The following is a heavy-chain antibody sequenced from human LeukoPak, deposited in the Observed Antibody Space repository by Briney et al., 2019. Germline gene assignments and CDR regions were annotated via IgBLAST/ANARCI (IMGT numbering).Heavy chain of an antibody. CDR2: ISGSGGST. V-gene: IGHV3-23*01. CDR3: AKVGADDSSGSQALDFDY. Sequence: GGSLRLSCAASGFTFSSYAMSWVRQAPGKGLEWVSAISGSGGSTYYADSVKGRFTISRDNSKNTLYLQMNSLRAEDTAVYYCAKVGADDSSGSQALDFDYWGQEILVTVSS. J-gene: IGHJ4*02. CDR1: GFTFSSYA. D-gene: IGHD3-22*01.